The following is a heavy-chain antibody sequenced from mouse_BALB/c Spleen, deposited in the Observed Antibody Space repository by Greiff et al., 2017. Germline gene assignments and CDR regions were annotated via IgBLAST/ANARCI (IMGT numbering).Heavy chain of an antibody. CDR3: ARGDSLDY. Sequence: EVQGVESGGDLVKPGGSLKLSCAASGFTFSSYGMSWVRQTPDKRLEWVATISSGGSYTYYPDSVKGRFTISRDNAKNTLYLQMSSLKSEDTAMYYCARGDSLDYWGQGTTLTVSS. CDR2: ISSGGSYT. J-gene: IGHJ2*01. V-gene: IGHV5-6*01. CDR1: GFTFSSYG.